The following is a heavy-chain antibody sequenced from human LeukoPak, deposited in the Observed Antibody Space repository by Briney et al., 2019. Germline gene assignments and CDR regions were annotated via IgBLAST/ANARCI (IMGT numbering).Heavy chain of an antibody. V-gene: IGHV3-23*01. CDR3: AKDRTPITMVRGALDY. D-gene: IGHD3-10*01. CDR2: ISGSGGST. Sequence: GGSLRLSCEASGFTFSSYGMSWVRQAPGKGLEWVSAISGSGGSTYYADSVKGRFTISRDNSKNTLYLQMNSLRAEDTAVYYCAKDRTPITMVRGALDYWGQGTLVTVSS. J-gene: IGHJ4*02. CDR1: GFTFSSYG.